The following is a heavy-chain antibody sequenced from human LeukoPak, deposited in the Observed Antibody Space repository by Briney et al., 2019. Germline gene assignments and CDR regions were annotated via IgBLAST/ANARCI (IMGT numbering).Heavy chain of an antibody. CDR3: VRSKSGTYSWFDP. CDR2: IYYTGNT. J-gene: IGHJ5*02. Sequence: PSETLSLTCTVSGGSISGYYWSWIRQPPGKGLEWIGFIYYTGNTNNNPSLKSRLTISVDTSNNQFSLKVSSVTAADTAIYYCVRSKSGTYSWFDPWGQGTLVTVPS. D-gene: IGHD4-11*01. CDR1: GGSISGYY. V-gene: IGHV4-59*01.